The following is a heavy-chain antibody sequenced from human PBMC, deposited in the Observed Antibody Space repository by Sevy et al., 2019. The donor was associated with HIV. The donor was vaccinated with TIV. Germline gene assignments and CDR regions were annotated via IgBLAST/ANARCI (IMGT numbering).Heavy chain of an antibody. CDR1: GYSISSGYY. V-gene: IGHV4-38-2*02. D-gene: IGHD6-13*01. J-gene: IGHJ6*02. CDR2: IYHSGST. CDR3: ARDLTLISNPRGQQLYYGMDV. Sequence: SETLSLTCAVSGYSISSGYYWGWIRQPPGKGLEWIGSIYHSGSTYYNPSLKSRVTISVDTSKNQFSLKLSSVTAADTAVYYCARDLTLISNPRGQQLYYGMDVWGQGTTVTVSS.